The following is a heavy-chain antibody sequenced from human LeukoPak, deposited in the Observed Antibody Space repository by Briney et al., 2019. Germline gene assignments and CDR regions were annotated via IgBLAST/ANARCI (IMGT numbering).Heavy chain of an antibody. CDR3: AKTTVGYSSGRYPGWPADC. CDR1: GFIFNTYA. J-gene: IGHJ4*02. D-gene: IGHD6-19*01. V-gene: IGHV3-23*01. Sequence: GGSLRLSCEASGFIFNTYAIYWVRQAPGKGLEWVSGICGSGGCTYYADSVKGRFTISRVNSKNTVYLQMNSLTADDTAVYYCAKTTVGYSSGRYPGWPADCWGQGALVTVPS. CDR2: ICGSGGCT.